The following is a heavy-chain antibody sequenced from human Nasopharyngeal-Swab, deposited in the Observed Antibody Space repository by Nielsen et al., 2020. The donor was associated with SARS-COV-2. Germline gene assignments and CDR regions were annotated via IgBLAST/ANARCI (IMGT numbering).Heavy chain of an antibody. CDR3: ARGPRYCSGGSCYQVFYYYMDV. CDR1: GGSISSSNW. V-gene: IGHV4-4*02. D-gene: IGHD2-15*01. CDR2: IYHSGST. J-gene: IGHJ6*03. Sequence: SETLSLTCAVSGGSISSSNWWSWVRQPPGKGLEWIGEIYHSGSTNYNPSLKSRVTISVDTSKNQFSLKLSSVTAADTAVYYCARGPRYCSGGSCYQVFYYYMDVWGKGTTVTVFS.